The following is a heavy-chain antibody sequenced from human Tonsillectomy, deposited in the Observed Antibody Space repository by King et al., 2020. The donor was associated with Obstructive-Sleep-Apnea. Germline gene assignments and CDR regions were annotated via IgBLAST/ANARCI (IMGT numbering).Heavy chain of an antibody. CDR1: EFTPSPYA. Sequence: VQLVESGGGVVQPGRSLRLSCAVPEFTPSPYAIHLVRQAPDKRLEWGAVISFYKSLAFYADSGKGLFTISRDSSKNNLYLQMNSLRVEDTAVYYCTRDVELMGYFDYWDQGTLVTVSS. D-gene: IGHD3-16*01. J-gene: IGHJ4*02. CDR3: TRDVELMGYFDY. V-gene: IGHV3-30-3*01. CDR2: ISFYKSLA.